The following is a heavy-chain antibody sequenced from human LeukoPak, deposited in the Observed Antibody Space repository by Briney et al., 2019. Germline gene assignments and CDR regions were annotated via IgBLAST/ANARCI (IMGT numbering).Heavy chain of an antibody. V-gene: IGHV3-7*01. CDR2: IKQDGSEI. CDR1: GFPFSSYW. J-gene: IGHJ4*02. CDR3: ADGTTPDY. D-gene: IGHD1-7*01. Sequence: PGGSLRLSCVASGFPFSSYWMSWVRQAPGRGLEWVATIKQDGSEIYYVDSVKGRFTISRDNAKNSVYLQMDSLRNEDTAVYYCADGTTPDYWGQGTLVTVSS.